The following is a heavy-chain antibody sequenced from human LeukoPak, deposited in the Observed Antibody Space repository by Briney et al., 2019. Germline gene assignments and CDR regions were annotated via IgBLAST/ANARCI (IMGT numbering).Heavy chain of an antibody. J-gene: IGHJ4*02. D-gene: IGHD5-24*01. CDR1: GFTFSSYA. CDR3: ARVSGDGYCDY. Sequence: GGSLRLSCAASGFTFSSYAMHWVRQAPGKGLEWVAVISYDGSNKYYADSVKGRFTISRDNSKDTLYLQMNSLRAEDTAVYYCARVSGDGYCDYWGQGTLVTVSS. V-gene: IGHV3-30*04. CDR2: ISYDGSNK.